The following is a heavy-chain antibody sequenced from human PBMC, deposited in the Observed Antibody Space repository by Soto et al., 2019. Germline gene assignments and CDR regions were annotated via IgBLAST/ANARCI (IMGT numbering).Heavy chain of an antibody. Sequence: SVKVSCKASGGTFSSYTISWVRQAPGQGLEWMGRIIPILGIANYAQKFQGRVTITADKSTSTAYMELSSLRSEDTAVYYCARSYGTMIVVVMGLDYWGQGTLVTVSS. CDR1: GGTFSSYT. J-gene: IGHJ4*02. V-gene: IGHV1-69*02. CDR3: ARSYGTMIVVVMGLDY. D-gene: IGHD3-22*01. CDR2: IIPILGIA.